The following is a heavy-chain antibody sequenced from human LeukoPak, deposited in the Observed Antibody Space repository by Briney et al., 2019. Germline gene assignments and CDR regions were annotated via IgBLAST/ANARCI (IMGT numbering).Heavy chain of an antibody. CDR1: GYTFTSYD. CDR2: MNPNSGHT. V-gene: IGHV1-8*01. D-gene: IGHD6-13*01. J-gene: IGHJ6*03. CDR3: ARAAAGTGGAYYYYYMDV. Sequence: GASVKVSYKASGYTFTSYDINWVRQATGQGLEWVGWMNPNSGHTGYAQKFQGRVTMSRNTSISTAYMELSSLRSEDTAVYYCARAAAGTGGAYYYYYMDVWGKETTVTVSS.